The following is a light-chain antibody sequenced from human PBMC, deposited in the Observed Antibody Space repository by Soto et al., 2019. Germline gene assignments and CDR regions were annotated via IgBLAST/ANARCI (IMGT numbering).Light chain of an antibody. J-gene: IGLJ1*01. CDR2: EVT. CDR3: SSYGGSNNYV. CDR1: SSDVSGYNY. V-gene: IGLV2-8*01. Sequence: QSALTQPPSASLSPGQSVTISCTGTSSDVSGYNYVSWYQQHPGKAPKLVIYEVTNRPSGVPDRFSGSRSGNTASLTVSGLQAEDEADYYCSSYGGSNNYVFGTGTKVTVL.